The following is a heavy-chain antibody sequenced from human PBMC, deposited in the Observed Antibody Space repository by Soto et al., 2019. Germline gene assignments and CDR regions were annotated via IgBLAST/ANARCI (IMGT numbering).Heavy chain of an antibody. D-gene: IGHD3-22*01. V-gene: IGHV1-69*02. CDR3: ARGPMIVVVTDWFGP. CDR1: GGIFSSYT. CDR2: IIPILGIA. J-gene: IGHJ5*02. Sequence: QVQLVQSGAEVKKPGSSVKVSCKASGGIFSSYTISWVRQAPGQGLEWMGRIIPILGIANYAQKFQGRVTITADKSTSTAYMELSSLRSEDTAVYYCARGPMIVVVTDWFGPWGQGTLVTVSS.